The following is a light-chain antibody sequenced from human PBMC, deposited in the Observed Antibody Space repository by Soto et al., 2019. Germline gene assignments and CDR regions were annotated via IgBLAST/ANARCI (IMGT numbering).Light chain of an antibody. Sequence: DIQLTQSPSTLSASVGDTVTLTCRASEDNISLLAWYQQRPLTVPKLLIYATSRLQPGVPSRFSGSGSGTDFTPPINSLQQADVATSFCLKHNKDDSGAFGQGTKVDIK. CDR3: LKHNKDDSGA. CDR2: ATS. CDR1: EDNISL. V-gene: IGKV1-27*01. J-gene: IGKJ1*01.